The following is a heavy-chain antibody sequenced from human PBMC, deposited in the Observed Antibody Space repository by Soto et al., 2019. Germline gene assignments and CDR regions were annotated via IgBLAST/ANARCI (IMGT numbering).Heavy chain of an antibody. CDR1: GGSISSYY. Sequence: PSETLSLTCTVSGGSISSYYWSWIRQPPGKGLEWIGYIYYSGSTNYNPSLKSRVTISVDTSKNQFPLKLSSVTAADTAVYYCAGHGEGCSSTSCLFDYWGQGTLVTVSS. D-gene: IGHD2-2*01. J-gene: IGHJ4*02. CDR2: IYYSGST. V-gene: IGHV4-59*08. CDR3: AGHGEGCSSTSCLFDY.